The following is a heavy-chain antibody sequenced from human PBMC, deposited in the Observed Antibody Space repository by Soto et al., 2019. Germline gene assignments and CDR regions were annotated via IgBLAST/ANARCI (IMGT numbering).Heavy chain of an antibody. CDR2: IYYSGST. V-gene: IGHV4-30-4*01. J-gene: IGHJ5*02. Sequence: QVQLQESGPGLVKPSQTLSLTCTVSGGSISSGDYYWSWIRQPPGKGLEWIGYIYYSGSTYYNPSLKSRVTLSVDTSQNQFSLKLSSVTAADPAVYYCARERPDGARLDPWGQGTLVTASS. CDR3: ARERPDGARLDP. CDR1: GGSISSGDYY. D-gene: IGHD6-6*01.